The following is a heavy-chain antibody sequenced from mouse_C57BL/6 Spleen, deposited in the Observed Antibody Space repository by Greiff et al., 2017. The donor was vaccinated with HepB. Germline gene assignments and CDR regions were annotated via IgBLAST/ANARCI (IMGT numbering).Heavy chain of an antibody. CDR2: IYPRSGNT. CDR3: AREATVVAEYYAMDY. J-gene: IGHJ4*01. D-gene: IGHD1-1*01. CDR1: GYTFTSYG. V-gene: IGHV1-81*01. Sequence: QVQLKQSGAELARPGASVKLSCKASGYTFTSYGISWVKQRTGQGLEWIGEIYPRSGNTYYNEKFKGKATLTADKSASTAYMELRSLTSEDSAVYFCAREATVVAEYYAMDYWGQGTSVTVSS.